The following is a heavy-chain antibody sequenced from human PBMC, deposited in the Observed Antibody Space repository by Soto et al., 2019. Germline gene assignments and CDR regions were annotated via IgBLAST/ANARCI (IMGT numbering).Heavy chain of an antibody. CDR1: GFTFSSYG. V-gene: IGHV3-33*01. CDR2: IWYDGSNK. J-gene: IGHJ4*02. D-gene: IGHD3-9*01. CDR3: AREASLRYLDWSFAYYFDY. Sequence: QVQLVESGGGVVQPGRSLRLSCAASGFTFSSYGMHWVRQAPGKGLEWVAVIWYDGSNKYYADSVKGRFTISRDNSKNTLYLQMNSLRAEDTAVYYCAREASLRYLDWSFAYYFDYWGQGTLVTVSS.